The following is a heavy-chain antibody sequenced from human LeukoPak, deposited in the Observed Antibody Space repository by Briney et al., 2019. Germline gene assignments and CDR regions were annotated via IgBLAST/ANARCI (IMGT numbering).Heavy chain of an antibody. CDR1: GFTVSSNY. D-gene: IGHD6-13*01. J-gene: IGHJ4*02. CDR2: IYSGGTT. Sequence: GGSLRPSCAASGFTVSSNYMSWVRQAPGKGLEWVSVIYSGGTTYYADSVKGRFTISRDNSQNTLYLQMNSLRAEDTAVYYCASDHSNSWYPYYFDYWGQGTLVTVSS. CDR3: ASDHSNSWYPYYFDY. V-gene: IGHV3-66*01.